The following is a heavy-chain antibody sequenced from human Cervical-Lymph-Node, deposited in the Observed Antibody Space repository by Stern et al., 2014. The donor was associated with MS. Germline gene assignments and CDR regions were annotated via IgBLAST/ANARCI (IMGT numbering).Heavy chain of an antibody. V-gene: IGHV3-30*18. CDR3: AKVRVRGVHYFDY. CDR1: GFAFRTYA. J-gene: IGHJ4*02. CDR2: ISYDGSEQ. Sequence: MQLVESGGGVVQPGTSLRLSCAASGFAFRTYAMHWVRQAPGQGLEWVAVISYDGSEQYYGDSVKGRFIISRDNSKNTLSLQMDSLRADDTAVYYCAKVRVRGVHYFDYWGLGTLVAVSS. D-gene: IGHD3-10*01.